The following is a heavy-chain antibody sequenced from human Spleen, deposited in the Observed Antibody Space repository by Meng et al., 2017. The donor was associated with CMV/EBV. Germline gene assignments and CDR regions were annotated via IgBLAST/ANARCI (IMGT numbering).Heavy chain of an antibody. CDR3: AKRDSDSSSWLALDY. CDR1: GFTFSSYA. CDR2: ISDDSGNT. D-gene: IGHD6-13*01. V-gene: IGHV3-23*01. J-gene: IGHJ4*02. Sequence: GGSLRLSCAASGFTFSSYAMTWVRQAPGKGLEWVSSISDDSGNTFCADSVRGRFTIPRDNSKSTLHLQMNSLRAEDTALYYCAKRDSDSSSWLALDYWGQGTLVTVSS.